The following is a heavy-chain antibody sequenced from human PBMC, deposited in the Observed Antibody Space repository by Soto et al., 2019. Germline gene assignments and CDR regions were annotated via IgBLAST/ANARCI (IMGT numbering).Heavy chain of an antibody. D-gene: IGHD3-10*01. CDR1: GGSFSGYY. Sequence: SETLSLTCAVYGGSFSGYYWTWIRQPPGTGLEWIGEINHSGSTNYNPSLKSRVTISADTSKNQFSLKLSSVTAADTAVYYCAGGYGRNFDYWGQGTLVTVSS. CDR2: INHSGST. V-gene: IGHV4-34*01. CDR3: AGGYGRNFDY. J-gene: IGHJ4*02.